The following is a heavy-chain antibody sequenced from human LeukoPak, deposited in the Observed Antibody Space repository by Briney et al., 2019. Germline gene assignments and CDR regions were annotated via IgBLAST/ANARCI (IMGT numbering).Heavy chain of an antibody. V-gene: IGHV4-34*01. CDR3: ARLGGGSYYYYYYYGMDV. D-gene: IGHD1-26*01. CDR1: GGSFSGYY. Sequence: SSETLSLTCAVYGGSFSGYYWSWIRQPPGKGLEWIGEINHSGSTNYNPSLKSRVTISVDTSKNQFSLKLSSVTAADTAVYYCARLGGGSYYYYYYYGMDVWGQGTTVTVSS. CDR2: INHSGST. J-gene: IGHJ6*02.